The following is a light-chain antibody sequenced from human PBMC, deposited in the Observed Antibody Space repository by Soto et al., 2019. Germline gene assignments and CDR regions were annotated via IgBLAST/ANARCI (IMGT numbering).Light chain of an antibody. J-gene: IGKJ1*01. Sequence: EIVLTQSPGTLSLSPGERATLSCRASQSVAGSFLAWYQQKPGQAPRLLIHGASSRATGIPDRFSGSESGTDFTLTISRLEPEGFAVYYCQQYGSSPCTFGQGTKVEIK. CDR3: QQYGSSPCT. V-gene: IGKV3-20*01. CDR2: GAS. CDR1: QSVAGSF.